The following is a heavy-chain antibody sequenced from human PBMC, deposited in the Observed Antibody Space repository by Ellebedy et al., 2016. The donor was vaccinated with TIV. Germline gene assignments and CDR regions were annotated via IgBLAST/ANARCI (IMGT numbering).Heavy chain of an antibody. J-gene: IGHJ4*02. D-gene: IGHD3-10*01. CDR2: IRYDGTNK. V-gene: IGHV3-30*02. CDR3: AKDRLWRGSGTQTFDN. Sequence: PGGSLSLSCAASGFIFSSYGMHWVRQAPRKGLEWVAFIRYDGTNKFYADSVTGRFIISRDNSKNTLYLQMNSLRAEDTAVYYCAKDRLWRGSGTQTFDNWGQGTLVTVSS. CDR1: GFIFSSYG.